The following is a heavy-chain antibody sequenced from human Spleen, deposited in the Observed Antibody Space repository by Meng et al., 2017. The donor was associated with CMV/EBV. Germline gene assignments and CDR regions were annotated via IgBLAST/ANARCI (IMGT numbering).Heavy chain of an antibody. CDR1: GFTFSDYR. Sequence: GGSLRFSCAASGFTFSDYRMNWVRQAPGKGLEWVASVSSGTNYIYYADSMKGRFTISRDSPKNPLYLQMTGLTAEDTAVYYCARESMDTALVRQSYYYYYYGMDVWGQGTTVTVSS. V-gene: IGHV3-21*01. CDR3: ARESMDTALVRQSYYYYYYGMDV. J-gene: IGHJ6*02. CDR2: VSSGTNYI. D-gene: IGHD5-18*01.